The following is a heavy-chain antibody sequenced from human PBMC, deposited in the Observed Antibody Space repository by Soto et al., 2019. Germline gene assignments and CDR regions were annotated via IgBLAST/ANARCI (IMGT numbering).Heavy chain of an antibody. CDR1: GGSVSSGSYY. D-gene: IGHD5-18*01. V-gene: IGHV4-61*01. CDR3: AREVQLFGATSFDY. J-gene: IGHJ4*02. Sequence: SETLSLTCXVSGGSVSSGSYYWSWIRQPPGKGLEWIGYIYYSGSTNYNPSLKSRVTISVDTSKNQFSLKLSSVTAADTAVYYCAREVQLFGATSFDYWGQGTLVTVSS. CDR2: IYYSGST.